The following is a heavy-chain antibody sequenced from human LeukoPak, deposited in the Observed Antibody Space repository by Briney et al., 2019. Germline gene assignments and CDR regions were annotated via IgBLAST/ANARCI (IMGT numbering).Heavy chain of an antibody. CDR1: GYTFTGYY. CDR3: ARSYRRLRFLEWLLGDAFDI. J-gene: IGHJ3*02. Sequence: ASVEVSCKASGYTFTGYYMHWVRQAPGQGLEWMGWINPNSGGTNYAQKFQGRVTMTRDTSISTAYMELSRLRSDDTAVYYCARSYRRLRFLEWLLGDAFDIWGQGTMVTVSS. CDR2: INPNSGGT. V-gene: IGHV1-2*02. D-gene: IGHD3-3*01.